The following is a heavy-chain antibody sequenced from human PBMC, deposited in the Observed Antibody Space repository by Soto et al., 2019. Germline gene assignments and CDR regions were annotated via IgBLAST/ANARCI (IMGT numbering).Heavy chain of an antibody. CDR2: ITNMDSGT. CDR1: GFTFNNYA. CDR3: ARRTPGTTLTFYAMDV. D-gene: IGHD1-7*01. Sequence: QPGGSLRLSCAASGFTFNNYAMSWVRQAQGKGLEWVSTITNMDSGTYYLGSVQGRFTISRDNSERTLYLQMNSLRAEDTAIYYCARRTPGTTLTFYAMDVWGQGTSVTVSS. J-gene: IGHJ6*02. V-gene: IGHV3-23*05.